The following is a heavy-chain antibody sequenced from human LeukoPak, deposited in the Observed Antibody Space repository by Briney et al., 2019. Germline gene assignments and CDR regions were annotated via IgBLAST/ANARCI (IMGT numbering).Heavy chain of an antibody. J-gene: IGHJ4*02. CDR3: AKEHYYDSSGYYPSFDY. Sequence: GRSLRLSCAASGFTFSSYGMHWVRQAPGKGLEWVAVMSYDGSNKYYADSVKGRFTISRDNSKNTLYLQMNSLRAEDTAVYYCAKEHYYDSSGYYPSFDYWGQGTLVTVSS. CDR1: GFTFSSYG. D-gene: IGHD3-22*01. V-gene: IGHV3-30*18. CDR2: MSYDGSNK.